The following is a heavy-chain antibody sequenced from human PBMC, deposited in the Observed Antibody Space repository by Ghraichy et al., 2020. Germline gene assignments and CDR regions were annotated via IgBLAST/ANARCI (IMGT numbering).Heavy chain of an antibody. Sequence: GGSLRLSCAASGFTFSTYAMHWVRQAPGKGLEWLTFIRYDGSRTYYADSVKGRFTISRDNSKNTLYLQMSSLRAEDTAIYYCVKDIHPRGGSGTYFPPDYWGQGTLITVSS. CDR1: GFTFSTYA. V-gene: IGHV3-30*02. J-gene: IGHJ4*02. D-gene: IGHD1-26*01. CDR2: IRYDGSRT. CDR3: VKDIHPRGGSGTYFPPDY.